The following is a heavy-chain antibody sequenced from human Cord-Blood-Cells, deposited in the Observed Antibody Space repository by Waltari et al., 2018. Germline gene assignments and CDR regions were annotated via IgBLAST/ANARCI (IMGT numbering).Heavy chain of an antibody. CDR3: ARDSRYCSSTSCYIFDY. CDR2: IIPIFGTA. J-gene: IGHJ4*02. V-gene: IGHV1-69*01. CDR1: GGTFSSYA. Sequence: QVQLVQSGAEVKKPGSSVKVSCKASGGTFSSYAIRWVRQAPGPGLEWMGGIIPIFGTANYAQKFQGRVTITADESTSTAYMGLSSLRSEDTAVYYCARDSRYCSSTSCYIFDYWGQGTLVTVSS. D-gene: IGHD2-2*02.